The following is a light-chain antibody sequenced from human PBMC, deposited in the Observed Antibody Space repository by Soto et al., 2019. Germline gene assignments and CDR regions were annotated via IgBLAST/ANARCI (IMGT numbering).Light chain of an antibody. CDR1: QGISST. V-gene: IGKV1D-13*01. Sequence: AIQLTQSPSSLSASVGDRVTITCRASQGISSTLAWYQQKAGKAPKLLIYDASSLESGVPSRFSGSGSGTDFTLPISSLQPEDFATYYCQQFNNYPFTFGPGTKVDIK. CDR2: DAS. J-gene: IGKJ3*01. CDR3: QQFNNYPFT.